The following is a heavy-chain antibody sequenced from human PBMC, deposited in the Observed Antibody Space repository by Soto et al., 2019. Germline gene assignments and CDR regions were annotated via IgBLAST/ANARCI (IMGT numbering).Heavy chain of an antibody. CDR3: ARRLIIYYGMDV. V-gene: IGHV4-61*01. Sequence: SETLSLTCTVSGGSVSSGSYYWSWIRQPPGKGLEWIGYIYYSGSTNYNPSLKSRVTISVDTSKNQFSLKLSSVTAADTAVYYCARRLIIYYGMDVWGQGTTVTVSS. CDR1: GGSVSSGSYY. D-gene: IGHD2-8*01. CDR2: IYYSGST. J-gene: IGHJ6*02.